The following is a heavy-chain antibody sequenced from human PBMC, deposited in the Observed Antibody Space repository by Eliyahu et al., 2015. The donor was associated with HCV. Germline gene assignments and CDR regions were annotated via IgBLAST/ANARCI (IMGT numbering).Heavy chain of an antibody. J-gene: IGHJ6*02. CDR1: GFTFSNAW. V-gene: IGHV3-15*07. Sequence: EVQLVESGGGLVKPGGSLSLSCAASGFTFSNAWMNWVRXAPGKGREGXGXIKSKTDGGTTDYAAPVKGRFTISRDDSKNTLYLQMNSLKTEDTAVYYCTTLLTYYYGSGSYYKRSYYGMDVWGQGTTVTVSS. CDR3: TTLLTYYYGSGSYYKRSYYGMDV. CDR2: IKSKTDGGTT. D-gene: IGHD3-10*01.